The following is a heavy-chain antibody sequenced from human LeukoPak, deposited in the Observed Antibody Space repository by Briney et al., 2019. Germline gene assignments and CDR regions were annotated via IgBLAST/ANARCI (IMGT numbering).Heavy chain of an antibody. J-gene: IGHJ3*02. V-gene: IGHV3-30-3*01. CDR3: ARDGQGGATDVFDI. Sequence: GRSLRLSCAASGFTFSYNTMHWLRRAPGKGLEWVVLVSYDGSIKRYADSVKGRFTISRDNPNNILYLQMNSLGAEDTAVYYCARDGQGGATDVFDIWGQGTMVTVSS. CDR2: VSYDGSIK. CDR1: GFTFSYNT. D-gene: IGHD1-26*01.